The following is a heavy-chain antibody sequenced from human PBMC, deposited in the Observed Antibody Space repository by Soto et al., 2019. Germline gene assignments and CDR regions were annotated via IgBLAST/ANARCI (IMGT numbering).Heavy chain of an antibody. D-gene: IGHD3-22*01. CDR1: GGSFSGYY. Sequence: SETLSLTCAVYGGSFSGYYWSWIRQPPGKGLEWIGEINHSGTTNYNPSLKSRVTISVDTSKMQFSLKLTSVTAADTAVYYCARPRLVGDSSSYYYHWGQGTLVTVS. CDR2: INHSGTT. J-gene: IGHJ4*02. CDR3: ARPRLVGDSSSYYYH. V-gene: IGHV4-34*01.